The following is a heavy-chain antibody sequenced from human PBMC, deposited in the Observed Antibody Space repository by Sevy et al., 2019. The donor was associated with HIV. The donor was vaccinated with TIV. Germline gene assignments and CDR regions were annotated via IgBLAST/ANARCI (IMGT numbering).Heavy chain of an antibody. CDR3: ASAGYSGYDSFYYYYYMDV. CDR2: ISSSSSTI. D-gene: IGHD5-12*01. J-gene: IGHJ6*03. V-gene: IGHV3-48*02. CDR1: GFTFSSYS. Sequence: GGSLRLSCAASGFTFSSYSMNWVRQAPGKGLEWVSYISSSSSTIYYGNSVKGRFTISGDNAKNSQYLQMNSLRDEDTAAYYCASAGYSGYDSFYYYYYMDVWGKGTTVTVSS.